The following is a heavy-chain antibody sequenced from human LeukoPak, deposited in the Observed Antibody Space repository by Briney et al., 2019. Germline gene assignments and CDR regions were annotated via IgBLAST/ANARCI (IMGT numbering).Heavy chain of an antibody. CDR2: IWYDGSNK. CDR3: ARDTGVVVPAADGFDP. Sequence: PGGSLRLSCAASGFTFSSYGMHWVRQAPGKGLEWVAVIWYDGSNKYYADSVKGRFTISRDNSKSTLYLQMNSLRAEDTAVYYCARDTGVVVPAADGFDPWGRGTLVTVSS. J-gene: IGHJ5*02. D-gene: IGHD2-2*01. V-gene: IGHV3-33*01. CDR1: GFTFSSYG.